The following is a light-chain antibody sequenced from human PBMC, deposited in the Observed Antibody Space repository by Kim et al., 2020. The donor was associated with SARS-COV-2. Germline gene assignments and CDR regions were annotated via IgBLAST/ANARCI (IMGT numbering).Light chain of an antibody. CDR2: KAS. CDR1: QSISSS. CDR3: HQYKSFST. J-gene: IGKJ1*01. Sequence: DIQMTQSPSTLSASVGDRVTITCRASQSISSSLAWYQQKPGKAPKLLLHKASSIQCGVPSRFSGSGSGTEFTLTISSLQPDDFATYYCHQYKSFSTFGQGTKVDIK. V-gene: IGKV1-5*03.